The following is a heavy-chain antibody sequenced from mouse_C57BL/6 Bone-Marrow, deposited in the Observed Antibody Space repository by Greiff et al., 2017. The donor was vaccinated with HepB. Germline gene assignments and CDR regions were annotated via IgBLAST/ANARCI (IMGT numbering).Heavy chain of an antibody. Sequence: EVQRVESGGDLVKPGGSLKLSCAASGFTFSSYGMSWVRQTPDSVKGRFTISRDNAKNTLYLQMSSLKSEDTAMYYCAIIYDGYWYFDVWGTGTTVTVSS. CDR3: AIIYDGYWYFDV. J-gene: IGHJ1*03. D-gene: IGHD2-3*01. CDR1: GFTFSSYG. V-gene: IGHV5-6*01.